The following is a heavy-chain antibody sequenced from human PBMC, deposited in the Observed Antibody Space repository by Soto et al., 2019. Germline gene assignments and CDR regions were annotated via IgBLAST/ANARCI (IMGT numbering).Heavy chain of an antibody. J-gene: IGHJ4*02. D-gene: IGHD3-9*01. V-gene: IGHV4-39*01. CDR1: GGSISSSSYY. Sequence: QLQLQESGPGLVKPSETLSLTCTVSGGSISSSSYYWGWIRQPPGKGLEWIGSIYYSGSTYYNPSLTSRVTISVDKSKNHSSLKLSSVTDADTAVYYCARLEGLATISYYFDYCGQGTLVTVSS. CDR2: IYYSGST. CDR3: ARLEGLATISYYFDY.